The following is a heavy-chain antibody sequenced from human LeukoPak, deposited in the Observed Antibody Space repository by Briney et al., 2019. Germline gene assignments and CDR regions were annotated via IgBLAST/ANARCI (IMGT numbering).Heavy chain of an antibody. CDR3: ARAEYYYDSSGPKGDAFDI. J-gene: IGHJ3*02. Sequence: SETLSLTCTVSGGSISSSSYYWGWIRQPPGKGLERIGSIYYSGSTYYNPSLKSRVTISVDTSKNQFSLKLSSVTAADTAVYYCARAEYYYDSSGPKGDAFDIWGQGTMVTVSS. D-gene: IGHD3-22*01. CDR2: IYYSGST. CDR1: GGSISSSSYY. V-gene: IGHV4-39*07.